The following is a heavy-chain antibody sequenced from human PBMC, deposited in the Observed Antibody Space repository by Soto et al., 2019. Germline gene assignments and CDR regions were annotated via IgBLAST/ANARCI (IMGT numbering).Heavy chain of an antibody. CDR1: GFTFSSYW. Sequence: GGSLRLSCAASGFTFSSYWMSWVRRAPGKGLEWVANIKQDGREKYYVDSVKGRFTISRDNAKNSLYLQMNSLRAEDTAVYYCARGPPRYYYDSSGTVIWGQGTMVTVSS. D-gene: IGHD3-22*01. CDR2: IKQDGREK. CDR3: ARGPPRYYYDSSGTVI. J-gene: IGHJ3*02. V-gene: IGHV3-7*01.